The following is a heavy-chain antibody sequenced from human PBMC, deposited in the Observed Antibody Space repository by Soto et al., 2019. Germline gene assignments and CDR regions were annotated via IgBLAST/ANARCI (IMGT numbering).Heavy chain of an antibody. V-gene: IGHV4-31*03. CDR3: ARSCGVAAAGPFDY. Sequence: SETLCLTCTVSGGSISSGGYYWSWIRQHPGKGLEWIGYIYYSGSTYYNPSLKSRVTISVDTSKNQFSLKLSSVTAADTAVYYCARSCGVAAAGPFDYWGQGTLVTGSS. J-gene: IGHJ4*02. CDR1: GGSISSGGYY. D-gene: IGHD6-13*01. CDR2: IYYSGST.